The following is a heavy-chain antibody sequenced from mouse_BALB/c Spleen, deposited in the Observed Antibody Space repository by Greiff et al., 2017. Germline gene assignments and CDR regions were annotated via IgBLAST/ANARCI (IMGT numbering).Heavy chain of an antibody. CDR1: GYTFTDYN. J-gene: IGHJ2*01. CDR2: IYPYNGGT. CDR3: ARESDYYGSSYFDY. Sequence: EVQLQQSGPELVKPGASVKISCKASGYTFTDYNMHWVKQSHGKSLEWIGYIYPYNGGTGYNQKFKSKATLTVDNSSSTAYMELRSLTSEDSAVYYCARESDYYGSSYFDYWGQGTTLTVSS. V-gene: IGHV1S29*02. D-gene: IGHD1-1*01.